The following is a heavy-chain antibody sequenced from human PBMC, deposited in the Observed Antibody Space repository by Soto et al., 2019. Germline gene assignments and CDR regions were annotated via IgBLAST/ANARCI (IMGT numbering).Heavy chain of an antibody. V-gene: IGHV4-31*03. CDR3: ARAAFQQRRGFDP. CDR1: GGSISSGGYY. Sequence: ASETLSLTCTVSGGSISSGGYYWSWIRQHPGKGLEWIGYIYYSGSTYYNPSLKSRVTISVDTSKNQFSLKLSSVTAADTAVYYCARAAFQQRRGFDPWGQGTLVTVSS. J-gene: IGHJ5*02. D-gene: IGHD6-25*01. CDR2: IYYSGST.